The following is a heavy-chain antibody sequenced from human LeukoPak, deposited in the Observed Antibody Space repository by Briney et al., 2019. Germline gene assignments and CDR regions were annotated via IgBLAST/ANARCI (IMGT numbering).Heavy chain of an antibody. CDR3: ARAGKEYQFHGMHV. J-gene: IGHJ6*02. D-gene: IGHD2-2*01. V-gene: IGHV3-13*01. Sequence: GGALRLSCGASGFSISTYDMFWVRQPTGEGLEWGSVIGTAGDTYYPDSVKDRFTISRDNVRNSLYLQMINLRAGDTAIYYCARAGKEYQFHGMHVWGQGSTVTVSS. CDR1: GFSISTYD. CDR2: IGTAGDT.